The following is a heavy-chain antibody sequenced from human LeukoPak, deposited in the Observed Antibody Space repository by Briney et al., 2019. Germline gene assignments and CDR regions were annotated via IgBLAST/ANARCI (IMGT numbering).Heavy chain of an antibody. CDR1: GGSISSYY. V-gene: IGHV4-59*12. CDR3: ARFAAAGTDY. Sequence: SETLSLTCTVSGGSISSYYWSWIRQPPGKGLEWIGYIYYSGSTNYNPSLKSRVTISVDKSKNQFSLKLSSVTAADTAVYYCARFAAAGTDYWGQGTLVTVSS. CDR2: IYYSGST. D-gene: IGHD6-13*01. J-gene: IGHJ4*02.